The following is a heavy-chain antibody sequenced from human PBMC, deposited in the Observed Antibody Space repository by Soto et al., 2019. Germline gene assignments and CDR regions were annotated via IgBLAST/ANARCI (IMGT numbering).Heavy chain of an antibody. D-gene: IGHD2-15*01. CDR1: GFSLSDADVG. CDR3: ARIRGYCSGGSCYFYYFAMDV. CDR2: ILSNDEA. Sequence: QVTLKESGPVLVKPAETLTLTCTVSGFSLSDADVGVAWIRQPPGKALEWLAHILSNDEAVFSSSLRTRLTISKDTSRSQVVLTMSNREPVDTATYYCARIRGYCSGGSCYFYYFAMDVWGQGTTVTVS. V-gene: IGHV2-26*01. J-gene: IGHJ6*02.